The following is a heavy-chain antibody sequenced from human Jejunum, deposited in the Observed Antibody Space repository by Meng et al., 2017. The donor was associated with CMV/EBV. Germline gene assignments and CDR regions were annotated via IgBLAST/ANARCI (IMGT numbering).Heavy chain of an antibody. CDR3: ATVTTFSDYAMDV. Sequence: KASGITFHSYAITWVRQAPGQGLEWLGRIVPAVNTPTYARKFQGRVTITADKYTNTVYMVLSSLTSEDTAVYYCATVTTFSDYAMDVWGQGTTVTVSS. J-gene: IGHJ6*02. CDR1: GITFHSYA. CDR2: IVPAVNTP. D-gene: IGHD4-11*01. V-gene: IGHV1-69*06.